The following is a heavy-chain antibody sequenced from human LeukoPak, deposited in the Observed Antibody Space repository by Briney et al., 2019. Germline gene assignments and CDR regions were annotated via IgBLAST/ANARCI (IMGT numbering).Heavy chain of an antibody. CDR2: ISYDGSNK. V-gene: IGHV3-30-3*01. Sequence: GGSLRLSCAASGFTFSSYAMHWVRQAPGKGLEWVAVISYDGSNKYYADSVKGRFTISRDNSKNTLYLQMNSLRAEDTAVYYCARDGGIVVVVAAYDYWGQGTLVTVSS. D-gene: IGHD2-15*01. CDR3: ARDGGIVVVVAAYDY. J-gene: IGHJ4*02. CDR1: GFTFSSYA.